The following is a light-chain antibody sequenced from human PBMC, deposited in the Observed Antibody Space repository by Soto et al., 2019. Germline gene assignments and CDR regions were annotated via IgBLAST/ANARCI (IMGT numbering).Light chain of an antibody. Sequence: QSALTQPASVSGSPGQSITISCTGTSSDVGGYDYVSWYQLHPGKAPKLMIFEVSNRPSGVSYRFSGSKSGNTASLTISVLQVEDEADYFCSSYSISTAYLFGTGTKLTVL. V-gene: IGLV2-14*01. CDR1: SSDVGGYDY. CDR2: EVS. CDR3: SSYSISTAYL. J-gene: IGLJ1*01.